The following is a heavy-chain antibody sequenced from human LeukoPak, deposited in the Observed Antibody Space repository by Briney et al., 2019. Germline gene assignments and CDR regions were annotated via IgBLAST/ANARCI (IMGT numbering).Heavy chain of an antibody. Sequence: PSETLSLTCTVSGGSISSYYWSWIRQPAGKGLEWIGRIYTSGSTNYNPSLKSRVTMSVDTSKNQFTLKLSSVTAADTAVYYCARGAYYDSSGWYYYYYYMDVWGKGTTVTISS. D-gene: IGHD3-22*01. CDR2: IYTSGST. CDR3: ARGAYYDSSGWYYYYYYMDV. J-gene: IGHJ6*03. CDR1: GGSISSYY. V-gene: IGHV4-4*07.